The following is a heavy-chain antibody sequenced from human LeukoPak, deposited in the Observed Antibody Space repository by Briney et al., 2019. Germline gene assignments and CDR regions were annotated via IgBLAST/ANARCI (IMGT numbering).Heavy chain of an antibody. CDR2: ISGSGGST. CDR1: GFTFSSYA. CDR3: AKGGGWYFYYFDY. Sequence: GGSLRLSCAASGFTFSSYAMSWVRQAPGKGLEWVSAISGSGGSTYYADSVKGRFTISRDNYKNTLYLQMNSLRAEDTAVYYCAKGGGWYFYYFDYWGQGTLVTVSS. V-gene: IGHV3-23*01. D-gene: IGHD6-19*01. J-gene: IGHJ4*02.